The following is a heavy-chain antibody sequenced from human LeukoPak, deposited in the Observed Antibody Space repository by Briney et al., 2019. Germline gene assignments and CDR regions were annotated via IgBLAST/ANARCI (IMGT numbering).Heavy chain of an antibody. J-gene: IGHJ4*02. CDR3: TSYTRGHFDY. CDR1: GFTFSGSV. D-gene: IGHD2-2*01. V-gene: IGHV3-73*01. CDR2: IRTKPNNYAT. Sequence: GGSLRLSCAASGFTFSGSVMHWVRQASGKGLEWVGRIRTKPNNYATSYAASVRGRFSISRDDSKNTAYLQMDSLKTEDTAVYYCTSYTRGHFDYWGQGSLVTVSS.